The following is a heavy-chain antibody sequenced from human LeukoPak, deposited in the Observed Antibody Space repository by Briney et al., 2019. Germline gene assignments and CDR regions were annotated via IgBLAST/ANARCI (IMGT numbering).Heavy chain of an antibody. Sequence: GGSLRLSCAASGFTFSSYGMHWVRQAPGKGLEWLTFIRYDGTEQYYPDSVKGRFTVSRDNSKNTLYLQMNSLRAEDTAVYYCAKGYSYGFDYWGRGILVTVSS. D-gene: IGHD5-18*01. CDR1: GFTFSSYG. CDR2: IRYDGTEQ. CDR3: AKGYSYGFDY. V-gene: IGHV3-30*02. J-gene: IGHJ4*02.